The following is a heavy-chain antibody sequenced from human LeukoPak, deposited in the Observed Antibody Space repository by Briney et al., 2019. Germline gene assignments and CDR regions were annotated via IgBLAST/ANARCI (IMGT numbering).Heavy chain of an antibody. Sequence: GGSLRLSCAASGFTVSSNYMSWVRQAPGKGLEWVSFIYSGGETKYADSVKGRFTISRDHSKNTLSLQMNSLRAEDTAVYYCAKAGSGWYMNNYWGQGTLVTVSS. CDR3: AKAGSGWYMNNY. J-gene: IGHJ4*02. D-gene: IGHD6-19*01. V-gene: IGHV3-53*01. CDR1: GFTVSSNY. CDR2: IYSGGET.